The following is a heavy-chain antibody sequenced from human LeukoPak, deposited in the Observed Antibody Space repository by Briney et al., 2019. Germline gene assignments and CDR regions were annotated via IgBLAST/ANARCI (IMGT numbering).Heavy chain of an antibody. Sequence: KPSETLSLTCTVSGGSISNYYWSWIRQPPGKGLEWVGYIYYSGNTDYSPSLKSRVNISVDTSKKHFSLRLSSVTAADTAMYYCATEGRNGFSLDIWGQGTMVTVSS. D-gene: IGHD5-24*01. J-gene: IGHJ3*02. CDR3: ATEGRNGFSLDI. CDR2: IYYSGNT. V-gene: IGHV4-59*01. CDR1: GGSISNYY.